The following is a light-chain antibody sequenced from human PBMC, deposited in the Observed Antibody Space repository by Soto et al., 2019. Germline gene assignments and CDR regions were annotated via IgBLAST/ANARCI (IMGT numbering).Light chain of an antibody. CDR2: KAS. CDR1: QSISSW. Sequence: DIQMTQSPSTLSASVGDRVTITCRASQSISSWLAWYQQESGKAPKLLVYKASSLESGVPSRFSGSGSGTEFTLTISSLQPDDFATYYCQQYDSYPYTFGQGTKLEIK. J-gene: IGKJ2*01. V-gene: IGKV1-5*03. CDR3: QQYDSYPYT.